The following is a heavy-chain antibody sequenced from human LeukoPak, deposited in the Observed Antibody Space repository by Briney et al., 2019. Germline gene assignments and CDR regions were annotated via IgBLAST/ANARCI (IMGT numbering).Heavy chain of an antibody. CDR1: GFTFSTYA. J-gene: IGHJ3*02. CDR3: ARDRDCSITSCYNAFDI. Sequence: GGSLRLSCATSGFTFSTYAMHWVRQAPGKGLEWVALIGYDGSNTYYADSVKGRFTVSRDNSKNTLYLQMNSLRDDDTAVYYCARDRDCSITSCYNAFDIWGQGTMVTVSS. CDR2: IGYDGSNT. D-gene: IGHD2-2*02. V-gene: IGHV3-30*01.